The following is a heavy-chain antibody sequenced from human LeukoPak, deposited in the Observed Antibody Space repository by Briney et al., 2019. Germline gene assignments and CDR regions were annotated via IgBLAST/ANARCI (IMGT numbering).Heavy chain of an antibody. CDR1: GYTFTGYY. Sequence: ASVKVSCKASGYTFTGYYMHWVRQAPGQGLEWMGWINPNSGGTNYAQKFQGRVTMTRDTSISTAYMELSRLRSDDMAVYYCARRDGGEDYFDYWGQGTLVTVSS. V-gene: IGHV1-2*02. CDR2: INPNSGGT. D-gene: IGHD4-23*01. CDR3: ARRDGGEDYFDY. J-gene: IGHJ4*02.